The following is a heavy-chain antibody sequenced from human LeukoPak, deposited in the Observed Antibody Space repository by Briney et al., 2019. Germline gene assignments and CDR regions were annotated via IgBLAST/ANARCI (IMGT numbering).Heavy chain of an antibody. J-gene: IGHJ4*02. CDR3: ARPKYSSSWQIFDY. CDR1: GFTFSDYY. V-gene: IGHV3-11*01. CDR2: ISSSGNTI. Sequence: GGSLRLSCAASGFTFSDYYMSWIRQAPGKGLEWVSYISSSGNTIYYADSVKGRFTISRDNAKNSVFLQMSSLRAEDTAVYYCARPKYSSSWQIFDYWGQGTLVTASS. D-gene: IGHD6-13*01.